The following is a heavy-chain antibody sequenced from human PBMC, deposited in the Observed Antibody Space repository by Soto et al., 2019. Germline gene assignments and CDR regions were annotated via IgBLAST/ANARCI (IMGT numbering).Heavy chain of an antibody. J-gene: IGHJ4*02. D-gene: IGHD5-12*01. CDR2: IYSGGST. CDR3: ARADIVATIAY. V-gene: IGHV3-66*01. Sequence: GGSLRLSCAASGFTVSSNYMSWVRQAPGKGLEWVSVIYSGGSTYYADYVKGRFTISRDNSKNTLYLQMNSLRAEDTAAYYCARADIVATIAYWGQGTLVTVSS. CDR1: GFTVSSNY.